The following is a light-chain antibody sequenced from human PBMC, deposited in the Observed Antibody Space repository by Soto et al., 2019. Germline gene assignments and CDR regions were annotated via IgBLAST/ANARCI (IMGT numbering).Light chain of an antibody. CDR1: QSVSSN. CDR2: GAS. V-gene: IGKV3-15*01. Sequence: EIVLTQSPVTLSVSPGDRATLSCRASQSVSSNLAWYQQKPGQAPRLLIYGASTRATGIPARFSGSGSGTEFTLTINSLQSEDFAVYYCHQYNNWPPYTFGQGTKLEIK. J-gene: IGKJ2*01. CDR3: HQYNNWPPYT.